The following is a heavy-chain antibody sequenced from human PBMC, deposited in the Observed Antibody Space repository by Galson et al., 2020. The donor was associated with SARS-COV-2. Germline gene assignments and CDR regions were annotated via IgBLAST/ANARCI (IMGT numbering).Heavy chain of an antibody. CDR2: IYTTASP. V-gene: IGHV4-4*08. CDR3: ARLASDVDEQHLGLHFFDH. CDR1: FGSISRSF. D-gene: IGHD6-13*01. Sequence: SETLSLTCTVSFGSISRSFWSWIRQPPGKGLEWIGHIYTTASPKYNPSLKSRVSTSVDTSKNQFSLQLSSVTAADTAVYYCARLASDVDEQHLGLHFFDHWGQGTLVTVSS. J-gene: IGHJ4*02.